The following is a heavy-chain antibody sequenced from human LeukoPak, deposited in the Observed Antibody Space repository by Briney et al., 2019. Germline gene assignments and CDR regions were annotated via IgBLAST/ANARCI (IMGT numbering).Heavy chain of an antibody. J-gene: IGHJ6*02. V-gene: IGHV4-59*01. CDR2: IYYSGST. Sequence: SETLSLTCTVSGGSISSYYWSWIRQPPGKELEWIGYIYYSGSTNYNPSLKSRVTISVDTSKNQFSLKLSSVTAADTAVYYCARSESSSSIYYYGMDVWGQGTTVTVSS. D-gene: IGHD6-6*01. CDR3: ARSESSSSIYYYGMDV. CDR1: GGSISSYY.